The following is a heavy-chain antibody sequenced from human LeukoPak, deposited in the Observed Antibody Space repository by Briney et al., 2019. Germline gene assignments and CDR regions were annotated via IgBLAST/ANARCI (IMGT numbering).Heavy chain of an antibody. Sequence: SQTLSLTCTVSGGSISSGGYYWSWIRQPPGKGLEWIGYIYHSGSTYYNPSLKSRVTISVDRSKNQFSLKLSSVTAADTAVYYCASEEVPAALFDYWGQGTLVTVSS. D-gene: IGHD2-2*01. V-gene: IGHV4-30-2*01. CDR1: GGSISSGGYY. CDR3: ASEEVPAALFDY. CDR2: IYHSGST. J-gene: IGHJ4*02.